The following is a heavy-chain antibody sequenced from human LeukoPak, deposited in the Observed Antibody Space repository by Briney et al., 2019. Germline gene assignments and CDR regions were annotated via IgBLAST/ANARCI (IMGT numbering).Heavy chain of an antibody. J-gene: IGHJ5*02. V-gene: IGHV4-39*07. Sequence: SETLSLTCTVSGGSISSSSYYWGWIRQPPGKGLEWIGSIYYSGSTYYNPSLKSRVTMSVDTSKNLFSLKLSSVTAADTAVYYCARDLALKCQLDPWGQGTLVTVSS. CDR3: ARDLALKCQLDP. CDR2: IYYSGST. CDR1: GGSISSSSYY. D-gene: IGHD2-2*01.